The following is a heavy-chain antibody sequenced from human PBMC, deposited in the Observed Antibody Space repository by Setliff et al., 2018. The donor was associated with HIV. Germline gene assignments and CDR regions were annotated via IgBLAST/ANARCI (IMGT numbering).Heavy chain of an antibody. CDR1: GGSISSGDYY. CDR3: ARGPSLQTTLFDY. J-gene: IGHJ4*02. V-gene: IGHV4-61*08. Sequence: PSETLSLTCTVSGGSISSGDYYWSWIRQHPGKGLEWIGYIYYSGSTNYNPSLKSRVTISVDTSKNQFSLKLTSVTAADTAVYYCARGPSLQTTLFDYWGQGTLVTVSS. CDR2: IYYSGST.